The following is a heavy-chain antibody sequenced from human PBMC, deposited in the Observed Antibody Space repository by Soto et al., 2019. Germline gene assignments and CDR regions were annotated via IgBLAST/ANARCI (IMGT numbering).Heavy chain of an antibody. CDR1: GFTFSSYA. Sequence: GGSLRLSCAASGFTFSSYAMHWVRQAPGKGLEWVALISYDGSEKYYADSVKGRFTISRDNSKNTLYLQMNGLRAEDTGVYYCAAPTYWGQGTLVTVSS. CDR2: ISYDGSEK. V-gene: IGHV3-30-3*01. CDR3: AAPTY. J-gene: IGHJ4*01.